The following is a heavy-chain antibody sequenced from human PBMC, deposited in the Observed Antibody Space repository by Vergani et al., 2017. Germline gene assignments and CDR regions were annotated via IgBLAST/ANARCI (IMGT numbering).Heavy chain of an antibody. CDR2: INGDESNT. V-gene: IGHV3-74*01. CDR1: GFSFSSYW. J-gene: IGHJ4*02. Sequence: EVQLVESGGNLVQPGGSLRLSCAASGFSFSSYWMHWVRQAPGKGLVWVSRINGDESNTDYADSVKGRFTISRDNAKSTLYLQMNSLRAEDTAVYYCARDSLGGYSAYTLGDFDYWGQGTLVTVSS. CDR3: ARDSLGGYSAYTLGDFDY. D-gene: IGHD5-12*01.